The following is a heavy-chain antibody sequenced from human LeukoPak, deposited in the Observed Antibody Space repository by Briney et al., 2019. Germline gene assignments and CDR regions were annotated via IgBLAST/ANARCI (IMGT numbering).Heavy chain of an antibody. CDR1: GYTFTSYY. CDR3: ARSRGYCSGGSCCFDN. CDR2: INPSGGST. V-gene: IGHV1-46*01. D-gene: IGHD2-15*01. Sequence: AASVKVSCKASGYTFTSYYMHWVRQAPGQGLEWMGIINPSGGSTSYAQKFQGRVTMTRDMSTSTVYMALSSLRSEDTAVYYCARSRGYCSGGSCCFDNWGQGTLVTVSS. J-gene: IGHJ4*02.